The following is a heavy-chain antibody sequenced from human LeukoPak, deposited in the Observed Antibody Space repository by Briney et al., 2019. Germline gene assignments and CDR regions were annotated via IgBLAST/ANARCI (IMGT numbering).Heavy chain of an antibody. CDR3: ARGGPPYGYYYYYYMDV. D-gene: IGHD3-10*01. Sequence: SETLSLTCAVYGGSFSGYYWSWIRQPPGKGLEWIGEINHSGSTNYNPSLKSRVTISVDTSKNQFSLKLSSVTAADTAVYYCARGGPPYGYYYYYYMDVWGKGTTATVSS. CDR1: GGSFSGYY. CDR2: INHSGST. V-gene: IGHV4-34*01. J-gene: IGHJ6*03.